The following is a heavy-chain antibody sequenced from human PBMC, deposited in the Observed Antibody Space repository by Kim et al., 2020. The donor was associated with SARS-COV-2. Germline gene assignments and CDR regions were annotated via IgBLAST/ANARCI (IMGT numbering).Heavy chain of an antibody. Sequence: GGSLRLSCAASGFVFSDYWMHWVRQVPGKGLAWVSRIQSDGTNPKYADSVQGRFIISRDNAKNTLFLQMNSLRGDDGAVYYCARGAWGSGHFEYWGQGALVTVSS. D-gene: IGHD3-16*01. CDR2: IQSDGTNP. V-gene: IGHV3-74*03. CDR3: ARGAWGSGHFEY. J-gene: IGHJ4*02. CDR1: GFVFSDYW.